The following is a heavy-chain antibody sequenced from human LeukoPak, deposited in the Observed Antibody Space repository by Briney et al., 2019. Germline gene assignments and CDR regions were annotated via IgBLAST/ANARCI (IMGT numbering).Heavy chain of an antibody. J-gene: IGHJ3*02. D-gene: IGHD3-22*01. CDR1: GDSVSSNSAS. CDR2: TYYRSNWYN. CDR3: AKDRNYYDSSGYPITGDAFDI. Sequence: SQTLSLTCAISGDSVSSNSASWNWIRQSPSRGLEWLGRTYYRSNWYNDYAVSVKGRININPDTSKNQFSLQLNSVTPEDTAVYYCAKDRNYYDSSGYPITGDAFDIWGQGTMVTVSS. V-gene: IGHV6-1*01.